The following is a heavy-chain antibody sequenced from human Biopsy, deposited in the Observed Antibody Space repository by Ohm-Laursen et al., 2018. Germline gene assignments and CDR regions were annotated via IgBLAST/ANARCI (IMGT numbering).Heavy chain of an antibody. V-gene: IGHV4-59*08. CDR1: GGSIQRSY. D-gene: IGHD2-15*01. CDR3: ARRGSGGRSFDY. J-gene: IGHJ4*02. Sequence: PSETLSLTPTGFGGSIQRSYLTWVPQAPGKGLGGVGVISNSGNTNYNPSLKSRVTISADTSKNQFSLKLGSVTVADTAVFYCARRGSGGRSFDYWGQGSLVTVSS. CDR2: ISNSGNT.